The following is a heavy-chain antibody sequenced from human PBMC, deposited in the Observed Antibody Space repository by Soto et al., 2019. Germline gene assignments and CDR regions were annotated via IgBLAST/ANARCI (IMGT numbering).Heavy chain of an antibody. CDR3: ARKSSIAFGTGFDY. J-gene: IGHJ4*02. CDR2: INSDGSST. V-gene: IGHV3-74*01. CDR1: GFTFSSYW. D-gene: IGHD2-21*01. Sequence: GGSLRLSCAASGFTFSSYWMHWVRQAPGKGLVWVSRINSDGSSTSYADSVKGRFTISRDNAKNTLYLQMNSLRAEDTAVYYCARKSSIAFGTGFDYWGQGTLVNVSS.